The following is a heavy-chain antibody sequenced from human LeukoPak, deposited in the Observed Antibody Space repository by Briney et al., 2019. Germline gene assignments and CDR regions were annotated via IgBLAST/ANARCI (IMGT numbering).Heavy chain of an antibody. CDR2: IIPILGIA. CDR1: GGTFSSYT. CDR3: ARAPGISQAADY. V-gene: IGHV1-69*02. J-gene: IGHJ4*02. Sequence: SSVKVSFKASGGTFSSYTISWVRQAPGQGLEWMGRIIPILGIANYAQKFQGRVTITADKSTSTAYMELSSLRSEDTAVYYCARAPGISQAADYWGQGTLVTVSS. D-gene: IGHD2-15*01.